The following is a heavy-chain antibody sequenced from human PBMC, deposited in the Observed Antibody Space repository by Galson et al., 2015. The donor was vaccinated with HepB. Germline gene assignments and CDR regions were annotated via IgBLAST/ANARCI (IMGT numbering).Heavy chain of an antibody. V-gene: IGHV3-23*01. D-gene: IGHD3-3*01. J-gene: IGHJ6*02. Sequence: SLRLSCAASGFAFDTHAMSWVRQAPGRGLEWISGISGNGDSTFYADSVKGRFTVSRDNSNNMLYLQMNSLRAEDAGLYFCAKGFMGRFLEWLSNYYYYYGMDVWGQGTTVIVSS. CDR1: GFAFDTHA. CDR3: AKGFMGRFLEWLSNYYYYYGMDV. CDR2: ISGNGDST.